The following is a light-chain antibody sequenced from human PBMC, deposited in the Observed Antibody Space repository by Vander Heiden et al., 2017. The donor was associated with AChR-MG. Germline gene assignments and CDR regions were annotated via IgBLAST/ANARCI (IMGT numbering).Light chain of an antibody. Sequence: IQMTQSPSSLSASIGDRVTITCRASQSISNFLNWYQHKPGKAPQLLIYAATSLQSGVPSRFSGSGSGTDFTLTISSLQPADFGTYYCQQSYSAPRTFGQGTKVEIK. V-gene: IGKV1-39*01. CDR1: QSISNF. CDR3: QQSYSAPRT. CDR2: AAT. J-gene: IGKJ1*01.